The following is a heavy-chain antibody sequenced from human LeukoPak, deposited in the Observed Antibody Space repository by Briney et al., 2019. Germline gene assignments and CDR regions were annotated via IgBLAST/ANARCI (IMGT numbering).Heavy chain of an antibody. D-gene: IGHD5-18*01. CDR1: GGSISTYY. Sequence: SETLSLTCTISGGSISTYYWSWIRLPAGKGLEWIGRMHVSGTTYYNPSLKSRVSMSLDTSKDQFSLKVNSVTAADTATYYCASTYVDTAMVRYRAFDIWGQGTMVTVSS. V-gene: IGHV4-4*07. CDR3: ASTYVDTAMVRYRAFDI. J-gene: IGHJ3*02. CDR2: MHVSGTT.